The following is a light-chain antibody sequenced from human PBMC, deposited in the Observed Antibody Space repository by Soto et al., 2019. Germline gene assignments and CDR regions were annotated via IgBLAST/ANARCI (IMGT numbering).Light chain of an antibody. CDR3: QQYGSSPYN. CDR2: DAS. J-gene: IGKJ2*01. V-gene: IGKV3D-20*01. Sequence: EIVLTQSPATLSLSPGERATLSCWASQSVSSSYLAWYQQKPGLAPRLLIYDASSRATGIPDRFSGSGSGTDFTLTISRLEPEDFAVYYCQQYGSSPYNWGQGTKLEIK. CDR1: QSVSSSY.